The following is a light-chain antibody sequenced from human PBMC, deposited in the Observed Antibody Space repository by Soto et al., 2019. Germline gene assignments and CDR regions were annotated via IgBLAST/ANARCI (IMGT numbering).Light chain of an antibody. V-gene: IGKV1-5*03. CDR2: KAS. J-gene: IGKJ1*01. CDR3: RHYDSYSET. Sequence: DIQMTQSPPTLSASVGDRVTITCRASQSISTWLAWYQQKPGKAPKLLIYKASSLESGVTSRFSGSGSGTASTLTISSLEPDDFERYYCRHYDSYSETFGQGTKVEIK. CDR1: QSISTW.